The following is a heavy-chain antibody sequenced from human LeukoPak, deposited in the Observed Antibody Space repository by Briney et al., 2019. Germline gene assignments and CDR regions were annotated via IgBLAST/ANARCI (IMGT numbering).Heavy chain of an antibody. Sequence: ASVKVSCKASGYTFTSYGISWVRQAPGQGLEWMGWITTYRGNTAYAQKFQGRVTMTEDTSTDTAYMELSSLRSEDTAVYYCATGPGFLLSWGQGTMVTVSS. J-gene: IGHJ3*01. CDR2: ITTYRGNT. D-gene: IGHD3-10*01. CDR3: ATGPGFLLS. CDR1: GYTFTSYG. V-gene: IGHV1-18*01.